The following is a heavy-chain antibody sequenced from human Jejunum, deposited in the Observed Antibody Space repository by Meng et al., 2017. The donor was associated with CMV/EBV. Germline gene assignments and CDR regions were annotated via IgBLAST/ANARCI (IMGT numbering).Heavy chain of an antibody. J-gene: IGHJ5*02. CDR2: INPNSGVT. CDR3: ARDRVAGGANWFDP. V-gene: IGHV1-2*06. Sequence: SGYSFNAYYMHWVRQAPGQGLEWMGRINPNSGVTNFAQKFQDRVIMTRDTSINTVYMDLSNLKSDDTAVYFCARDRVAGGANWFDPWGQGTLVTVSS. D-gene: IGHD4/OR15-4a*01. CDR1: GYSFNAYY.